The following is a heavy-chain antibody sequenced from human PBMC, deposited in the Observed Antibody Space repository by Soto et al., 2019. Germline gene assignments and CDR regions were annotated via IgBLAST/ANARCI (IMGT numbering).Heavy chain of an antibody. Sequence: PSETLSLTCSVSGGSISSYYWCWIRQPPGKGMEWIGYIYYSRSTNYNPSLKSRVTISVDTSKNQFSLKLSSVTAADTSVYYCARAPYWRDMYYFDYWGQENLFTVSS. V-gene: IGHV4-59*01. CDR2: IYYSRST. J-gene: IGHJ4*02. CDR1: GGSISSYY. CDR3: ARAPYWRDMYYFDY. D-gene: IGHD2-15*01.